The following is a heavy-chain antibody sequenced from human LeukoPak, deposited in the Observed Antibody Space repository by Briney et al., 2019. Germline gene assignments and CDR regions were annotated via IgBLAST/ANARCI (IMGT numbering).Heavy chain of an antibody. CDR2: IWYDGNNK. Sequence: GGSLRLSCAASGFTFDSYGIYWARQAPGKGLEWVAVIWYDGNNKYYADSVKGRFTVSRDNSKNTVYLQMNSLRVDDTAVYYCAKDRKLTGDCLDLWGRGTLVTVSS. J-gene: IGHJ2*01. V-gene: IGHV3-33*06. CDR3: AKDRKLTGDCLDL. CDR1: GFTFDSYG. D-gene: IGHD7-27*01.